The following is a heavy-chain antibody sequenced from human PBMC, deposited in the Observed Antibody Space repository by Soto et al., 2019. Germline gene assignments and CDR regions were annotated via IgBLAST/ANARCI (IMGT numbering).Heavy chain of an antibody. CDR2: ISGSGGST. CDR1: GFTFSSYA. V-gene: IGHV3-23*01. CDR3: AKVDRRGYSYGHLFDY. Sequence: GGSLRLSCAASGFTFSSYAMSWVRQAPGKGLEWVSAISGSGGSTYYADSVKGRFTISRDNSKNTLYLQMNSLRAEDTAVYYCAKVDRRGYSYGHLFDYWGQGTLVTVSS. J-gene: IGHJ4*02. D-gene: IGHD5-18*01.